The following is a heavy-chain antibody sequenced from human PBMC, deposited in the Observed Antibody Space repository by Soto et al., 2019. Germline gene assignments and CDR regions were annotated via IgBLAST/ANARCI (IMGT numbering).Heavy chain of an antibody. CDR2: ISSSGTTL. D-gene: IGHD3-3*01. J-gene: IGHJ4*02. Sequence: PGGSLRLSCAASGFTFSDYYMSWIRQAPGKGLEWVSCISSSGTTLYYGDSVKGRFTVSRDNAKKLLYLQMNSLRAEDTAVYYCAREVYDFWNDNQPIDYWGQGTLVTVSS. V-gene: IGHV3-11*01. CDR3: AREVYDFWNDNQPIDY. CDR1: GFTFSDYY.